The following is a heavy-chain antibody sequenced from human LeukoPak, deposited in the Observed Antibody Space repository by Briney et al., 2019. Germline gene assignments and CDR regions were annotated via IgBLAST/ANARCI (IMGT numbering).Heavy chain of an antibody. D-gene: IGHD7-27*01. V-gene: IGHV4-61*02. CDR1: GCSISSCSYY. CDR3: ARSGPGDY. CDR2: IYTSGST. J-gene: IGHJ4*02. Sequence: SETLSLTFTVSGCSISSCSYYWSWIRQPAGKGLEWIRRIYTSGSTNYNPSLKSRVTLSVDTSKNQFSLKLSSVTAADTAVYYCARSGPGDYWGQGTLVTVSS.